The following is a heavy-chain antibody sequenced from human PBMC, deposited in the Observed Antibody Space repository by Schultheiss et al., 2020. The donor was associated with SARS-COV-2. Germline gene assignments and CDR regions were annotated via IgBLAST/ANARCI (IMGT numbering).Heavy chain of an antibody. V-gene: IGHV4-4*07. D-gene: IGHD2-2*01. J-gene: IGHJ3*02. CDR1: GGSISSYY. CDR2: IYTSGST. CDR3: ARGTRSSRRENAFDI. Sequence: SETLSLTCTVSGGSISSYYWSWIRQPAGKGLEWIGRIYTSGSTNYNPSLKSRVTISVDTSKNQFSLKLSSVTAADTAVYYCARGTRSSRRENAFDIWGQGAMVTVSS.